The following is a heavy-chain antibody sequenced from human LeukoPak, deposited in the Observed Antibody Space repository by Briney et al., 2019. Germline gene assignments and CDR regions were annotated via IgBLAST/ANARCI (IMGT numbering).Heavy chain of an antibody. CDR1: GFTFTNYD. CDR3: ARGGSSSGAFEI. V-gene: IGHV1-8*03. Sequence: ASVKVSCKASGFTFTNYDINWVRQAPGQGLEWMGWMNPNSGNTGYARKFQGRLTITRNTSITTAYMELSSLRSEDTAVYYCARGGSSSGAFEIWGQGTMVTVSS. D-gene: IGHD6-6*01. J-gene: IGHJ3*02. CDR2: MNPNSGNT.